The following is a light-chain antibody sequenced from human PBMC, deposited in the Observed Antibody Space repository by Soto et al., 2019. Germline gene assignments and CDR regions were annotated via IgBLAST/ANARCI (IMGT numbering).Light chain of an antibody. CDR3: QQYSSSPS. CDR1: QSVSNN. J-gene: IGKJ5*01. CDR2: GAS. V-gene: IGKV3-15*01. Sequence: ILMTQSPATLSVSPGERATLSCRASQSVSNNLAWYQQKPGQVPSLLIYGASTRASGIPARLSGSGSGTEFTLTIGSLQSEDFPVYYCQQYSSSPSFGQGTRLEIK.